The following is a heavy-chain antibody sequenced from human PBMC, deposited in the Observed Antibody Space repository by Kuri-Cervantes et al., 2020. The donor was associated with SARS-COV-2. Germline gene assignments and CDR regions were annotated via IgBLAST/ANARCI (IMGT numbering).Heavy chain of an antibody. Sequence: SETLSLTCTVSDCTISSSSYYWGWIRQPPGKGLEWIGSIYYSGSNYYNPSLKSRATISVDTYKNQFSLKLSSVTAADTAVYYCARKRPGHRYYFDYWGQGTLVTVSS. V-gene: IGHV4-39*01. CDR2: IYYSGSN. CDR1: DCTISSSSYY. J-gene: IGHJ4*02. CDR3: ARKRPGHRYYFDY.